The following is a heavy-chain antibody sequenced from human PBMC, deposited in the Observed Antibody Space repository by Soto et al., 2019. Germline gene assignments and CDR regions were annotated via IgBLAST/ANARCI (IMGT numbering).Heavy chain of an antibody. CDR2: IVVGSGNT. Sequence: SVKVSCKASGSTFTSSAVQWVRQARGQRLEWIGWIVVGSGNTNYAQKFQERVTITRDMSTSTAYMELSSLRSEDTAVYYCAAGSDHTIFGVVTQNYYYYGMDVWGQGTTVTVSS. CDR3: AAGSDHTIFGVVTQNYYYYGMDV. V-gene: IGHV1-58*01. J-gene: IGHJ6*02. D-gene: IGHD3-3*01. CDR1: GSTFTSSA.